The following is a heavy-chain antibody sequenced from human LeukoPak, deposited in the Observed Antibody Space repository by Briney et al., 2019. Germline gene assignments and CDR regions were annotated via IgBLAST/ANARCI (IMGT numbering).Heavy chain of an antibody. J-gene: IGHJ3*02. CDR2: ISSTSAYI. CDR1: GFALKSYS. CDR3: ASLKYRLAAFDI. V-gene: IGHV3-21*01. D-gene: IGHD2-2*01. Sequence: GGSLRLSCAGSGFALKSYSLSWVRQAPGKGLEWVSSISSTSAYIYYADSVKGRFTISRDNVDNVVYLQMNSLGAEDTAVYYCASLKYRLAAFDIWGQGTMVTVSS.